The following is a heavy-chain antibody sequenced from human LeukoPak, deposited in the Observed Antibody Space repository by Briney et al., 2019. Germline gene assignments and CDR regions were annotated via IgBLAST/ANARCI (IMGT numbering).Heavy chain of an antibody. D-gene: IGHD6-19*01. CDR3: TRLLDSSGQYDY. CDR2: IRSRANSHAT. V-gene: IGHV3-73*01. Sequence: GGSLRLSCAASGFTFSGAGMHWVRQASGKGLEWVGRIRSRANSHATAYAASVKGRFTVSKDDSKNTAYLQMNSLKTEDTAVYYCTRLLDSSGQYDYWGQGTLVTVSS. J-gene: IGHJ4*02. CDR1: GFTFSGAG.